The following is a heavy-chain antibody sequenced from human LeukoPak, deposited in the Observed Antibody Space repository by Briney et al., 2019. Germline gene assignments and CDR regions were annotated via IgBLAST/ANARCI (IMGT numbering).Heavy chain of an antibody. J-gene: IGHJ4*02. V-gene: IGHV1-18*04. CDR1: GYTFTSYS. CDR2: ISAYNGNT. CDR3: ARDRSDIVVVPAALSNSKTTVTTFPPRYFVY. D-gene: IGHD2-2*01. Sequence: GASVKVSCKASGYTFTSYSISWVRQAPGQGLEWMGWISAYNGNTNYAQKLQGRVTMTTDTSTSTAYMELRSLRSDDTAVYYCARDRSDIVVVPAALSNSKTTVTTFPPRYFVYWGQGTLVTVSS.